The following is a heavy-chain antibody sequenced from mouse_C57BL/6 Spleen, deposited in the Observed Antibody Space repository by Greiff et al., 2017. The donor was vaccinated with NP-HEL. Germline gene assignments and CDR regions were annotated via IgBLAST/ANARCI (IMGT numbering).Heavy chain of an antibody. Sequence: EVHLVESGGGLVKPGASLKLSCAASGFTFSDYGMHWVRQAPEKGLEWVAYISSGSSTIYYADKVKGRFTITVDKSKSTLFLQMTSLRSEDTAMYYCAGKRGSMDYWRQGTSVTVSS. V-gene: IGHV5-17*01. CDR3: AGKRGSMDY. CDR2: ISSGSSTI. CDR1: GFTFSDYG. J-gene: IGHJ4*01.